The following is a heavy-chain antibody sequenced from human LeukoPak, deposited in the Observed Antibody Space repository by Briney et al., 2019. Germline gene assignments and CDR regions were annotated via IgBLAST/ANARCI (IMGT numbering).Heavy chain of an antibody. D-gene: IGHD6-13*01. CDR3: AKGGAEAGTLYLEY. CDR2: VSGSGGST. V-gene: IGHV3-23*01. CDR1: GFTVSSNY. J-gene: IGHJ4*02. Sequence: GGSLRLSCAASGFTVSSNYMSWVRQAPGKGLDWVSAVSGSGGSTHYADSVTGRFTISRDNSKNTLYLQMNSLRAEDTAVYYCAKGGAEAGTLYLEYWGQGTLVIVSS.